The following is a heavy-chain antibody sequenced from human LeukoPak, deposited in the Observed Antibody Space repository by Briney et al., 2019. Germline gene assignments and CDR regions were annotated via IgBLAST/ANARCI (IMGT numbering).Heavy chain of an antibody. D-gene: IGHD3-10*01. V-gene: IGHV3-21*01. J-gene: IGHJ2*01. Sequence: KPGGSLRLSCAASGFTFDDYSMNWVRQAPGKGLEWVSSISSSSSYIYYADSVKGRFTISRDNAKNSLYLQMNSLRAEDTAVYYCARAGFGVPNWYFDLWGRGTLVTVSS. CDR3: ARAGFGVPNWYFDL. CDR2: ISSSSSYI. CDR1: GFTFDDYS.